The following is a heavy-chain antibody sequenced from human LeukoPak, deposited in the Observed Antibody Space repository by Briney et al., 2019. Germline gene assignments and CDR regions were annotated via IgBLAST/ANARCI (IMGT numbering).Heavy chain of an antibody. CDR2: IISSSSTI. CDR3: ARDLARHSSYDILTGYYIGQVDY. V-gene: IGHV3-48*04. CDR1: GFTFSSYS. D-gene: IGHD3-9*01. J-gene: IGHJ4*02. Sequence: GRSLRLSCAASGFTFSSYSMNWVRQAPGKGLEWVSYIISSSSTIYYADSVKGRFTISRDNAKNSLYLQMNSLKAEDTAVYYCARDLARHSSYDILTGYYIGQVDYWGQGTLVTVSS.